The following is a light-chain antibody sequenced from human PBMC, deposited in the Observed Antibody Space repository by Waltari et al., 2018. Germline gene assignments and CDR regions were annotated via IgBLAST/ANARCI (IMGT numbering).Light chain of an antibody. J-gene: IGLJ3*02. CDR2: RNN. CDR1: RSNIGTNY. Sequence: QSVLTPPPSASGTPGQRVTISRSGSRSNIGTNYVTWYQQPPGTAPKLLIYRNNQRPSGVPDRFSGSKSGTSASLAISGLRSEDEADYYCAVWDDSLSGRVFGGGTKVTVL. CDR3: AVWDDSLSGRV. V-gene: IGLV1-47*01.